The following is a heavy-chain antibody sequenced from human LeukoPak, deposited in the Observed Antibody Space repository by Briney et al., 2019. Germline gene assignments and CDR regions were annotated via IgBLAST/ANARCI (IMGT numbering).Heavy chain of an antibody. CDR2: IKQDGSEK. Sequence: GGSLRLSCAASGFTFSSYWMSWVRQAPGKGLEWVANIKQDGSEKYYVDSVKGRFTISRDNAKNSLYLQMNSLRAEDTAVYYCANSHLWSGHRFDYWGQGTLVTVSS. CDR1: GFTFSSYW. V-gene: IGHV3-7*03. CDR3: ANSHLWSGHRFDY. D-gene: IGHD3-3*02. J-gene: IGHJ4*02.